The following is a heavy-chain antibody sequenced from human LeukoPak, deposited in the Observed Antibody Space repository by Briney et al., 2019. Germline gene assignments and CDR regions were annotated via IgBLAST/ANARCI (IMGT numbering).Heavy chain of an antibody. CDR3: ARDRDDILTGEFDY. CDR2: IYTSGST. CDR1: GGSISSYY. D-gene: IGHD3-9*01. J-gene: IGHJ4*02. V-gene: IGHV4-4*07. Sequence: SETLSLTCTFSGGSISSYYWSWIRQPAGKGLEWIGRIYTSGSTNYNPSLKSRVTMSVDTSKNQFPLKLSYVTAADTAVYYCARDRDDILTGEFDYWGQGTLVTVSS.